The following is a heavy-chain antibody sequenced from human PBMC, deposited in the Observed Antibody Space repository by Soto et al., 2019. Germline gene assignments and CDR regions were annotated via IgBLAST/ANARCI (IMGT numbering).Heavy chain of an antibody. Sequence: WGSLSLSCAAHGFTFISFAMSWVRQAPGKGLEWVSTISGAGGPYYADSVKGRFTISKDSSRNTLYLQMNSLRADDTAIYYCAKAASHQWLASDYWGQGTLVTVSS. CDR2: ISGAGGP. CDR1: GFTFISFA. D-gene: IGHD6-19*01. V-gene: IGHV3-23*01. J-gene: IGHJ4*02. CDR3: AKAASHQWLASDY.